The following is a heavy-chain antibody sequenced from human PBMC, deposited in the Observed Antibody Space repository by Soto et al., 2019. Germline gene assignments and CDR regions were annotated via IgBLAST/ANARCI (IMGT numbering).Heavy chain of an antibody. CDR1: GGSISSYY. Sequence: SETLSLTCTVSGGSISSYYWSWIRQPPGKGLEWIGYIYYSGSTNYNPSLKSRVTISVDTSKNQFSLKLSSVTAADTAVYYCARGLAYGEARLFDYWGQGTLVTVSS. CDR2: IYYSGST. D-gene: IGHD4-17*01. J-gene: IGHJ4*02. CDR3: ARGLAYGEARLFDY. V-gene: IGHV4-59*01.